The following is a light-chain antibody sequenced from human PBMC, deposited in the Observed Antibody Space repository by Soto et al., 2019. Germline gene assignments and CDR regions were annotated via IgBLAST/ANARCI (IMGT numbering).Light chain of an antibody. V-gene: IGLV1-51*01. CDR1: SSNIGGNS. Sequence: QSVLTQPPSVSAAPGQKVTISCSGTSSNIGGNSVSWYQQLPGTAPKLLIYDDDKRPSGIPDRFSGCKSGTSATLGITGFRTGDEADYYCGSWDSSLSAYVFGTGTKVTVL. J-gene: IGLJ1*01. CDR3: GSWDSSLSAYV. CDR2: DDD.